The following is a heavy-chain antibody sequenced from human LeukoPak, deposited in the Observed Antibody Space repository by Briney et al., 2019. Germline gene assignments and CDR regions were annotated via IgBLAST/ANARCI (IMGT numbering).Heavy chain of an antibody. CDR2: VYYGGST. Sequence: SETLSLTCTVSGGSISTYYWSWIRQPPGKGLAWIGYVYYGGSTGYSPSLKSRVTISVDTSKNQFSLKLSSVTAADTAVYYCARGRGCSGGSCCADYWGQGTLVTVSS. D-gene: IGHD2-15*01. J-gene: IGHJ4*02. V-gene: IGHV4-59*01. CDR1: GGSISTYY. CDR3: ARGRGCSGGSCCADY.